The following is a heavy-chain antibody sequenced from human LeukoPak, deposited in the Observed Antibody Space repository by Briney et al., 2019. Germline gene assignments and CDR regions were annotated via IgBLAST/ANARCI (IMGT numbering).Heavy chain of an antibody. CDR3: AKDQELLWFGELFDY. V-gene: IGHV3-30*02. CDR2: IRYDGSNK. D-gene: IGHD3-10*01. J-gene: IGHJ4*02. Sequence: GGSLRLSCAASGFTFSSYGMHWVRQAPGKGLEWVAFIRYDGSNKYYADSVKGRFTISRDNSKNTLYLQMNSLRAEDTAVYYCAKDQELLWFGELFDYWGQGTLVTVSS. CDR1: GFTFSSYG.